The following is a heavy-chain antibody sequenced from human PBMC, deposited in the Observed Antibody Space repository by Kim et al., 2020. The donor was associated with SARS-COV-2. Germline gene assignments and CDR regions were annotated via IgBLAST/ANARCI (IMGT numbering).Heavy chain of an antibody. CDR2: IYYSGST. CDR1: GGSVSSGSYY. D-gene: IGHD6-19*01. Sequence: SETLSLTCTVSGGSVSSGSYYWSWIRQPPGKGLEWIGYIYYSGSTNYNPSLKSRVTISVDTSKNQFSLKLSSVTAADTAVYYCAREVAVAGPDLYYFDY. V-gene: IGHV4-61*01. J-gene: IGHJ4*01. CDR3: AREVAVAGPDLYYFDY.